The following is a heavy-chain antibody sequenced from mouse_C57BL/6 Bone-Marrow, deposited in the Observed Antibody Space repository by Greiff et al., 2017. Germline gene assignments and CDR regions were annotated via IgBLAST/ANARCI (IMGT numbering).Heavy chain of an antibody. CDR3: ALWLRRGYYFDD. CDR1: GFNIQDDY. J-gene: IGHJ2*01. D-gene: IGHD2-2*01. Sequence: VQLQQSGAELVRPGASVKLSCTASGFNIQDDYMHWVKQRPEQGLEWIGWIDPENGDTEYASKFQGKATITADTSSNTAYLQLSSLTSEDTAVYYCALWLRRGYYFDDWGQGTTLTVSS. CDR2: IDPENGDT. V-gene: IGHV14-4*01.